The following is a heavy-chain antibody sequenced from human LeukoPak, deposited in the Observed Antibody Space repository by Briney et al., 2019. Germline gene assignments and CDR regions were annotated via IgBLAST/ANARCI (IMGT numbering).Heavy chain of an antibody. V-gene: IGHV4-31*03. Sequence: SQTLSLTCTVSGGSISSGGYYWSWIRQHPGKGLEWIGYIYYSGSTYYNPSLKSRVTISVDTSKNQFSPKLSSVTAADTAVYYCARSQENDYCDRGGYYGMDVWGQGTTVTVSS. D-gene: IGHD4-17*01. CDR2: IYYSGST. CDR1: GGSISSGGYY. J-gene: IGHJ6*02. CDR3: ARSQENDYCDRGGYYGMDV.